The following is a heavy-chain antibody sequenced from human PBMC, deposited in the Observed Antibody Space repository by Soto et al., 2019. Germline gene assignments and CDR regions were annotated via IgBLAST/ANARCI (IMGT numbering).Heavy chain of an antibody. Sequence: EVQLVESGGGLVKPGGSLRLSCAASGFTFSNAWMSWVRQAPGKGLEWVGRIKSKTDGGTTDYAAAVKGRFTISRDDSKNALHLQMNSLNAEVTAVYFCATARLGRCPPPYYFDHWGQGTLVTVSS. CDR1: GFTFSNAW. D-gene: IGHD2-15*01. CDR3: ATARLGRCPPPYYFDH. CDR2: IKSKTDGGTT. J-gene: IGHJ4*02. V-gene: IGHV3-15*01.